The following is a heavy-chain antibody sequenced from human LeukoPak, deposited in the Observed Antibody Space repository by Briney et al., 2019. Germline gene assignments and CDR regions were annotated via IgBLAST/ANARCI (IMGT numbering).Heavy chain of an antibody. CDR1: GFTFSSYG. CDR2: IWYDGSNK. CDR3: LVATGEKVLY. V-gene: IGHV3-33*01. Sequence: GGSLRLSCAASGFTFSSYGMHWVRQAPGKGLEWVAVIWYDGSNKYYADSVKGRFTISRNNSKNTLYLQMNSLRAVDTGVYYWLVATGEKVLYWGQGTLVAVSS. J-gene: IGHJ4*02. D-gene: IGHD5-12*01.